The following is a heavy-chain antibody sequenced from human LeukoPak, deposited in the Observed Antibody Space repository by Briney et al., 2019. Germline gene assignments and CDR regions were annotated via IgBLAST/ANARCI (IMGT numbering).Heavy chain of an antibody. CDR3: ARAQYNRNDIYDAFDI. V-gene: IGHV4-59*01. J-gene: IGHJ3*02. CDR2: IYYSGST. Sequence: SETLSLTCTVSGGSISSYYWSWIRQPPGKGLEWIGYIYYSGSTNYNPSLTSRGTISVDTSKNQCSLKLSSVTAADTAVYYCARAQYNRNDIYDAFDIWGQGTMVTVSS. CDR1: GGSISSYY. D-gene: IGHD1-14*01.